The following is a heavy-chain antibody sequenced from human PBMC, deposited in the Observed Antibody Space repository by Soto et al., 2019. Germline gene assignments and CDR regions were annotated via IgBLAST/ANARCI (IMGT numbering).Heavy chain of an antibody. Sequence: PSETLSLTCSVSGGSITSHLLTWIRQPPGKGLEWIGYILYTGNTKYNPSLTGRVTISADTSKKQFALKLPSVTAADTAVYFCARSYRGYDLTHSEAPYQDGMEVWGKGITVTVYS. V-gene: IGHV4-59*11. D-gene: IGHD5-12*01. J-gene: IGHJ6*04. CDR3: ARSYRGYDLTHSEAPYQDGMEV. CDR1: GGSITSHL. CDR2: ILYTGNT.